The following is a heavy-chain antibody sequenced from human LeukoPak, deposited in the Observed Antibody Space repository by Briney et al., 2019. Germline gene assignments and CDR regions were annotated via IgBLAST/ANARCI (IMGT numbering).Heavy chain of an antibody. V-gene: IGHV1-69*05. Sequence: SVKVSCKASGGTFSSYAISWVRQAPGQGLEWMGGIIPIFGTANYAQKFQGRVTITTDESTSTAYMEPSSLRSEDTAVYYCARVPYSSSWYGRDWFDPWGQGTLVTVSS. CDR1: GGTFSSYA. CDR2: IIPIFGTA. CDR3: ARVPYSSSWYGRDWFDP. D-gene: IGHD6-13*01. J-gene: IGHJ5*02.